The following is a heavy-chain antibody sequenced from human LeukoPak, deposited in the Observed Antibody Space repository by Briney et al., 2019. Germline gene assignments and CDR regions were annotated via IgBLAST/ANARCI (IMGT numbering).Heavy chain of an antibody. Sequence: ASVKVSCKASGGTFSSYAISWVRQAPGQGLEWMGRIIPILGIANYAQKFQGRVTITRDTSASTAYMELSSLRSEDTAVYYCAIEYSSGWADYWGQGTLVTVSS. CDR1: GGTFSSYA. CDR2: IIPILGIA. D-gene: IGHD6-19*01. CDR3: AIEYSSGWADY. J-gene: IGHJ4*02. V-gene: IGHV1-69*04.